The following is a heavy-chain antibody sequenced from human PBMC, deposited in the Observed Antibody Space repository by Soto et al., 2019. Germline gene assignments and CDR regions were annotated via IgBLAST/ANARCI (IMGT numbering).Heavy chain of an antibody. V-gene: IGHV4-59*12. CDR2: IYYSGST. CDR3: ARGHGYSCSWYLWAWFDP. J-gene: IGHJ5*02. Sequence: SETLSLTCTVSGASISSYYWSWIRQPPGKGLEWIGYIYYSGSTNYNPSLKSRVTISVDTSKNQFSLKLSPVTAADTAVYYCARGHGYSCSWYLWAWFDPWGQGTLVTVSS. CDR1: GASISSYY. D-gene: IGHD6-13*01.